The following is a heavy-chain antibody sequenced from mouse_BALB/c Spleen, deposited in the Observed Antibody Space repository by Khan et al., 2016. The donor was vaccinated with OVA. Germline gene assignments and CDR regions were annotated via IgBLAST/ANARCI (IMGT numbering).Heavy chain of an antibody. CDR3: ASAYYGNYREAMDY. Sequence: QVQLQQSGPGLVAPSQSLSITCTVSGFSLTGYGVNWVRQPPGKGLEWLGMLWGDGSTDYNSALKSRLNLTKDNSKSQVFLKMNSLQTVDTARYYCASAYYGNYREAMDYWGQGTSVTVSS. D-gene: IGHD2-10*01. CDR2: LWGDGST. V-gene: IGHV2-6-7*01. CDR1: GFSLTGYG. J-gene: IGHJ4*01.